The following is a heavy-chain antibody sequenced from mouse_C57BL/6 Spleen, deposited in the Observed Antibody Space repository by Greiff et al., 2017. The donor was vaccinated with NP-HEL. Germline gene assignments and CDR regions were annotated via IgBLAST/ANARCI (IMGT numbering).Heavy chain of an antibody. CDR3: ARHVSTAQAAWFAY. V-gene: IGHV1-62-2*01. D-gene: IGHD3-2*02. J-gene: IGHJ3*01. CDR1: GYTFTEYT. CDR2: FYPGSGSI. Sequence: LEESGAELVKPGASVKLSCKASGYTFTEYTIHWVKQRPGQGLEWIGWFYPGSGSIKYNEKFKDKATLTADKSSRTVYMELSRLTSEDSSVYFSARHVSTAQAAWFAYWGQGTLVTVSA.